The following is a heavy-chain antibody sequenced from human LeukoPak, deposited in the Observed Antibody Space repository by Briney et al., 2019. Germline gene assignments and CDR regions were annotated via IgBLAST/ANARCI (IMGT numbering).Heavy chain of an antibody. CDR1: GFTISSYA. D-gene: IGHD3-9*01. CDR3: AKTYYDILTGYLDY. CDR2: ISGSGGST. Sequence: PGGSLRLSCAAYGFTISSYAMSWVRQAPGKGLEWVSAISGSGGSTYYADSVKGRFTISRDNSKNTLYLQMNSLRAEDTAVYYCAKTYYDILTGYLDYWGQGTLVTVSS. J-gene: IGHJ4*02. V-gene: IGHV3-23*01.